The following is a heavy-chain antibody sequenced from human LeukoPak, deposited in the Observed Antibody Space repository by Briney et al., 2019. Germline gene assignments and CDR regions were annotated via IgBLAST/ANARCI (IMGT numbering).Heavy chain of an antibody. CDR3: AKESASFHTSGASFDY. V-gene: IGHV3-30*02. D-gene: IGHD3-10*01. Sequence: PGGSLRLSCAASGFTFSNHGMHWVRQAPGKGLEWVAFIKHDESKIHYADSVKGRFTVSRDTAKNTLYLQMNSLGVEDTAVYFCAKESASFHTSGASFDYRGQGTLVTVSS. CDR2: IKHDESKI. CDR1: GFTFSNHG. J-gene: IGHJ4*02.